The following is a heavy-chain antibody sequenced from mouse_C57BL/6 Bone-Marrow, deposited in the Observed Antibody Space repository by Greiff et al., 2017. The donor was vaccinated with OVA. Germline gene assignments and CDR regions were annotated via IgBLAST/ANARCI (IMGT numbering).Heavy chain of an antibody. V-gene: IGHV1-50*01. CDR1: GYTFTSYW. CDR2: IDPSDSYT. CDR3: ARRFRLLYWYFDV. D-gene: IGHD2-3*01. Sequence: VQLQQPGAELVKPGASVKLSCKASGYTFTSYWMQWVKQRPGQGLEWIGEIDPSDSYTNYNQKFKGKATLTVDTSSSTAYMQLSSLTSEDSAVYYCARRFRLLYWYFDVWGTGTTVTVSS. J-gene: IGHJ1*03.